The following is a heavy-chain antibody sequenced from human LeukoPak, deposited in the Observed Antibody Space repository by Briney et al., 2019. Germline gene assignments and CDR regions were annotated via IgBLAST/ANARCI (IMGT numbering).Heavy chain of an antibody. D-gene: IGHD6-25*01. J-gene: IGHJ6*03. CDR2: ITSSGTTT. V-gene: IGHV3-48*03. Sequence: GGSLRLSCAASGFTFSSYEMNWVRQAPGKGLEWLSYITSSGTTTHYADSVTGRFTISRDNAKNSLYLQMNSLRVEDTAVYYCARDGTPLYSTGWVYMGVWGKGTTVTISS. CDR3: ARDGTPLYSTGWVYMGV. CDR1: GFTFSSYE.